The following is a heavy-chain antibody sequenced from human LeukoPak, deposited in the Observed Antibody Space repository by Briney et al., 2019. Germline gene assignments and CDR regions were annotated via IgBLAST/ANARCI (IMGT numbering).Heavy chain of an antibody. J-gene: IGHJ5*02. CDR3: ARGPLEYRGVIKSPAIPYNWFDP. V-gene: IGHV1-46*01. CDR2: INPSGGST. Sequence: GASVKVSCKASGYTLTSYYMHWVRQAPGQGLEWMGIINPSGGSTSYAQKFQGRVTMTRDTSTSTLYMELSSLRSEDTAVYYCARGPLEYRGVIKSPAIPYNWFDPWGQGTLVTVSS. D-gene: IGHD3-10*01. CDR1: GYTLTSYY.